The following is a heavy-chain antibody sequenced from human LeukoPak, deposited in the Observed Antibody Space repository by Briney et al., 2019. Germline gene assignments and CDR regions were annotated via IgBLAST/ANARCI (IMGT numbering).Heavy chain of an antibody. J-gene: IGHJ5*02. CDR1: GYTLTELS. CDR2: FDPEDGET. CDR3: ATGAVRASAFGFWFDP. V-gene: IGHV1-24*01. Sequence: ASVKVSCKVSGYTLTELSMHWVRQAPGKGLEWMGGFDPEDGETIYAQKFQGRVTMTEDTSTDTAYMELSSLRSEDTAVYYCATGAVRASAFGFWFDPWGQGTLVTVSS. D-gene: IGHD1-1*01.